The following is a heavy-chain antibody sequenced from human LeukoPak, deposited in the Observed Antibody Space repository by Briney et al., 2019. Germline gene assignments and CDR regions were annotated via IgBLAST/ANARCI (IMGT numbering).Heavy chain of an antibody. CDR3: ARYRGGGHYYYYYYMDV. J-gene: IGHJ6*03. CDR1: GYTFTSYD. D-gene: IGHD3-16*01. V-gene: IGHV1-8*01. Sequence: ASVKVSCKASGYTFTSYDINWVRQATGQGLEWMGWMNPNSGNTGYAQKFQGRVTMTRNTSISTAYMELSSLRSEDTAVYYCARYRGGGHYYYYYYMDVWGKGTTVTASS. CDR2: MNPNSGNT.